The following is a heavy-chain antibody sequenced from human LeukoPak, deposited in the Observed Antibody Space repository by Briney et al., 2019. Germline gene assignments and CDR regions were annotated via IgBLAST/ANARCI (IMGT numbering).Heavy chain of an antibody. CDR2: IYYSGST. Sequence: SETRSLTCTVSGGSISSGDYYWSWIRQPPGKGLEWIGYIYYSGSTYYNPSPKSRVTISVNTSKNQFSLKLTSVTAPATAVYYCARTTPRDAFDIWAQGTMVTVSS. V-gene: IGHV4-30-4*02. CDR1: GGSISSGDYY. D-gene: IGHD4-11*01. CDR3: ARTTPRDAFDI. J-gene: IGHJ3*02.